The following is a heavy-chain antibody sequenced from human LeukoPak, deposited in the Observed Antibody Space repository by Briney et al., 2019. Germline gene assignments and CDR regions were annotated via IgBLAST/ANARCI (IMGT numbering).Heavy chain of an antibody. CDR1: GGSISSGDYY. CDR3: ARGACSGGSCYDIDY. D-gene: IGHD2-15*01. V-gene: IGHV4-30-4*01. Sequence: SQTLSLTCTVSGGSISSGDYYWSWIRQPPGKGLEWIGYMYYSGSTYYNPSLKSRVTISVDTSKNQFSLKLSSVTAADTAVYYCARGACSGGSCYDIDYWGQGTLVTVSS. J-gene: IGHJ4*02. CDR2: MYYSGST.